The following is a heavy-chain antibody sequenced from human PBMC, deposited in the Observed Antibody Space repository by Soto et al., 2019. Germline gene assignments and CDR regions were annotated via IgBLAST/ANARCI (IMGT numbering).Heavy chain of an antibody. V-gene: IGHV3-33*01. CDR1: GFTFSSYG. D-gene: IGHD5-18*01. J-gene: IGHJ4*02. CDR3: ARERYSYGPFDY. CDR2: IWYDGSNK. Sequence: PGGSLGLSCASSGFTFSSYGMHWVRHAPGKGLEWVAVIWYDGSNKYYAYSVKGRFTISRDNSKNTLYLQMNSLRAEDTAVYYCARERYSYGPFDYWGQGTLVTVSS.